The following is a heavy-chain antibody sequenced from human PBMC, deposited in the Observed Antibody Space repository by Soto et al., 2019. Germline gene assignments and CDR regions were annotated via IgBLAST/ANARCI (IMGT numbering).Heavy chain of an antibody. D-gene: IGHD1-26*01. CDR2: IYHSGST. V-gene: IGHV4-34*01. Sequence: SETLSLTCAVYGGSFSGYYWSWIRQPPGKGLEWIGQIYHSGSTNYNPSLKSRVMISVDKSKNQFSLKLSSVTAADTAVYYCAREIVGATCFDYWGQGTLVTVS. CDR1: GGSFSGYY. J-gene: IGHJ4*02. CDR3: AREIVGATCFDY.